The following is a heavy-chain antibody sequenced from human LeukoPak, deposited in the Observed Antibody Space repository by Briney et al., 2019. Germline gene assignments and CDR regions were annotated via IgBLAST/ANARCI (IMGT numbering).Heavy chain of an antibody. D-gene: IGHD3-22*01. V-gene: IGHV4-39*01. Sequence: PSETLSLTCNVSGGPINSNIYYWACVRQPPGKGLEWIGSINYSGSTYYNPSLKSRVTISVDTSKNQFSLKLSYVTAADTAVYYCARHPAYYDSSGYATGRFDPWGQGTLVTVSS. CDR1: GGPINSNIYY. CDR2: INYSGST. J-gene: IGHJ5*02. CDR3: ARHPAYYDSSGYATGRFDP.